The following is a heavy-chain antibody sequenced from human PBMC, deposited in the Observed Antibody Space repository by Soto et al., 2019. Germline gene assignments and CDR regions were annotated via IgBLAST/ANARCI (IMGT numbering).Heavy chain of an antibody. CDR1: GGSFSGYY. J-gene: IGHJ6*02. D-gene: IGHD3-3*01. Sequence: PSETLSLTCAVYGGSFSGYYWSWIRQPPGKGLEWIGEINHSGSTNYNPSLKSRVTISVDTSKNQFSLKLSSVTAADTAVYYCARNGSYYDFWSGYYFGGGMDVSGHGTTGTVSS. V-gene: IGHV4-34*01. CDR3: ARNGSYYDFWSGYYFGGGMDV. CDR2: INHSGST.